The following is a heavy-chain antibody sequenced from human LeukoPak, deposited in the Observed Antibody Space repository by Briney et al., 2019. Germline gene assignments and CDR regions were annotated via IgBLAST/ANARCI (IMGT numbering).Heavy chain of an antibody. CDR1: GGSISSYY. CDR2: IYYSGST. V-gene: IGHV4-59*01. CDR3: ARPKMATNDAFDI. D-gene: IGHD5-24*01. J-gene: IGHJ3*02. Sequence: SETLSLTCTVSGGSISSYYWSWIRQPPGKGLEWIGYIYYSGSTNYNPSLKSRVTISVDTSKNQFSLKLSSVTAADTAVYYCARPKMATNDAFDIWGQGTMVTVSS.